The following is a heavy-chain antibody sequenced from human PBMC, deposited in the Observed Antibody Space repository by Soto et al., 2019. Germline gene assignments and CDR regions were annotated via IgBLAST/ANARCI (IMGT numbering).Heavy chain of an antibody. V-gene: IGHV4-59*03. Sequence: SETLSLTCSVSGDAISNFYWSWLRQTPGRGLEWIGCVHESGSTDYNPSLKGRVTISLHTSKSQYSLSLRSATAADTATYYCARGTRALITSFFAYWGQGIPVTVS. CDR3: ARGTRALITSFFAY. D-gene: IGHD1-20*01. CDR1: GDAISNFY. J-gene: IGHJ4*02. CDR2: VHESGST.